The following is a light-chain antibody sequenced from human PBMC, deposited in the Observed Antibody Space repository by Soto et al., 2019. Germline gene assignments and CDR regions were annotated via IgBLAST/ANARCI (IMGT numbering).Light chain of an antibody. Sequence: QLVLTQPPSVSGTPGQRVTISCSGSNSNIGYNSVYWYQQLPGTAPKLLIYRSHERPSGVPDRFSGSKSGTSASLAISGLRSEDEADYSCATWDDNLSGVVFGGGTKVTVL. CDR1: NSNIGYNS. CDR2: RSH. V-gene: IGLV1-47*01. J-gene: IGLJ3*02. CDR3: ATWDDNLSGVV.